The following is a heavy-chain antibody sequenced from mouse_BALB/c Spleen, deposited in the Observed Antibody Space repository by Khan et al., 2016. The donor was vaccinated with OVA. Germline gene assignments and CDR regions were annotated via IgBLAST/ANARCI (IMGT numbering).Heavy chain of an antibody. J-gene: IGHJ3*01. CDR2: ISTYYGDA. CDR3: AGGSCNSRFAY. CDR1: GYTFTDYA. V-gene: IGHV1S137*01. D-gene: IGHD1-1*01. Sequence: QVQLQQSGAELVRPGVSVKISCKGSGYTFTDYAMHWVKQSHAKSLEWIGVISTYYGDADYNQKFKGKATMTVDKSSSTAYMELARLTSEDSAIYYCAGGSCNSRFAYWGQGTLVTVSA.